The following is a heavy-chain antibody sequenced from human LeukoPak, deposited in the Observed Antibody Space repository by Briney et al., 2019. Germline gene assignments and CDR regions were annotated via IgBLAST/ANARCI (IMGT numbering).Heavy chain of an antibody. D-gene: IGHD6-13*01. Sequence: PGGSLRLSCAASGFTFSDYYMSWIRQAPGKGLEWVSYISGSSSYTSHAESVMGRFTISIDNAKNSLYLQMNSLRAEDTAVYYCARDGYSSSSNWFDPWGQGTLVTVSS. CDR3: ARDGYSSSSNWFDP. CDR2: ISGSSSYT. V-gene: IGHV3-11*06. J-gene: IGHJ5*02. CDR1: GFTFSDYY.